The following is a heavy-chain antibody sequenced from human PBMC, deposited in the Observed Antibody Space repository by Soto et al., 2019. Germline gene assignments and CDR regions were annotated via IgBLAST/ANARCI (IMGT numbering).Heavy chain of an antibody. CDR2: INHSGST. Sequence: QVQLQQWGAGLLKPSETLSLTCAVYGGSFGGYYWSWIRQPPGKGLEWIGEINHSGSTNYNPSLKSRVTISVDTSKNQFSLKLSSVTAADTAVYYCARGWFGESPRPNWFDPWGQGTLVTVSS. V-gene: IGHV4-34*01. CDR1: GGSFGGYY. CDR3: ARGWFGESPRPNWFDP. D-gene: IGHD3-10*01. J-gene: IGHJ5*02.